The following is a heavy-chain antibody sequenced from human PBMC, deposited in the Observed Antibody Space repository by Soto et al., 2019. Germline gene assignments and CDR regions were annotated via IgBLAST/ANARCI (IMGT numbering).Heavy chain of an antibody. Sequence: QVQLQESGPGLVKPSGTLSLTCAVSGGSISSSNWWSWVRQPPGKGLEWIGEIYHSGSTNYNPSLKRRVTISVDKSKNQFSLKLSSVTAADTAVYYCARVGVVPAAIRRWFDPWGQGTLVTVSS. J-gene: IGHJ5*02. V-gene: IGHV4-4*02. CDR1: GGSISSSNW. CDR3: ARVGVVPAAIRRWFDP. D-gene: IGHD2-2*02. CDR2: IYHSGST.